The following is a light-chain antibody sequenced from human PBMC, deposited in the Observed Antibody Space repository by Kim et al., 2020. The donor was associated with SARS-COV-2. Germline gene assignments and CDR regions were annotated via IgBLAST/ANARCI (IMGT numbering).Light chain of an antibody. V-gene: IGLV3-1*01. CDR2: KDS. Sequence: VAPGQTASITCSVDKLGDKYACWYQQKPGQSPVLVIYKDSKRPSGIPERFSGSNSGNTATLTISGTQAMDEADYYCQAWDSSTVVFGGGTQLTVL. CDR1: KLGDKY. CDR3: QAWDSSTVV. J-gene: IGLJ2*01.